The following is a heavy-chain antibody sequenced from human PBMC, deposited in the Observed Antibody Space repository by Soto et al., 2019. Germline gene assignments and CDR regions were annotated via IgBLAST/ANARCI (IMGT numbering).Heavy chain of an antibody. D-gene: IGHD3-3*01. J-gene: IGHJ4*02. V-gene: IGHV3-23*01. Sequence: DVQLLESGGGLVQPGGSLRLSCTASGFTFSNYAMSWVRQAPGKGLEWVSSMSGSGGSTYYADSVKGRFTISRDNSKKTLDLHMSSLRAEDTAFYYCAKVPNYDFWSGYRYFDSWGQGSLVTVSS. CDR2: MSGSGGST. CDR3: AKVPNYDFWSGYRYFDS. CDR1: GFTFSNYA.